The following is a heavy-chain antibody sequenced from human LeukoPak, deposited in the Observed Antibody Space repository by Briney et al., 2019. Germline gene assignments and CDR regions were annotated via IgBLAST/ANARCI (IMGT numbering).Heavy chain of an antibody. J-gene: IGHJ4*02. D-gene: IGHD1-1*01. CDR2: IYYSGST. CDR3: AMLTGNGGLGY. Sequence: SETLSLTCTVSGGSISSYYWSWIRQPPGKGLEWIGYIYYSGSTNYNPSLKSRVTISVDTSKNQFSLKLSSVAAADTAVYYCAMLTGNGGLGYWGQGTLVTVSS. V-gene: IGHV4-59*12. CDR1: GGSISSYY.